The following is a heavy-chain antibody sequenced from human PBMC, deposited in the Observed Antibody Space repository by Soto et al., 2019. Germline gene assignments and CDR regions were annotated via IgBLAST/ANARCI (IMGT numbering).Heavy chain of an antibody. D-gene: IGHD1-26*01. CDR1: GYTFTSYA. CDR2: INAGNGNT. CDR3: AGGDSGSHYIFDY. J-gene: IGHJ4*02. V-gene: IGHV1-3*01. Sequence: ASVKVSCKASGYTFTSYAMHWVRQAPGQRLEWLGWINAGNGNTKYSQKFQGRVTIARDTSASTAYMELSSLRSEDTAVYYCAGGDSGSHYIFDYWGQGTLVTVYS.